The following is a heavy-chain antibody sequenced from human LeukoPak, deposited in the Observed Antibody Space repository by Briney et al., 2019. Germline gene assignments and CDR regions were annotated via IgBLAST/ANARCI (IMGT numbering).Heavy chain of an antibody. V-gene: IGHV4-39*07. CDR2: IFYSGST. J-gene: IGHJ2*01. Sequence: SETLSLTCTVSGGSISSSSYYRGWIRQPPGKGLEWIGNIFYSGSTYYNPSLKSRVTISVDTSKNQFSLKLSSVTAADTAVYYCARSGLRRPWYFDLWGRGTLVTVSS. CDR3: ARSGLRRPWYFDL. D-gene: IGHD4-17*01. CDR1: GGSISSSSYY.